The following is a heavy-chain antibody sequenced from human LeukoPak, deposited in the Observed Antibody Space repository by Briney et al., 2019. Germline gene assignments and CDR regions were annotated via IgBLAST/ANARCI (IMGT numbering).Heavy chain of an antibody. D-gene: IGHD4-17*01. CDR2: ISSSSSYI. Sequence: GGSLRLSCAASGFTFSSYSMNWVRQAPGKGLEWVSSISSSSSYIYYADSVKGRFTISRDNAKNSLYLQMNSLRAEDTAVYYCARDRGLHPNPYYFDYWGQGTLVTVSS. CDR1: GFTFSSYS. CDR3: ARDRGLHPNPYYFDY. V-gene: IGHV3-21*01. J-gene: IGHJ4*02.